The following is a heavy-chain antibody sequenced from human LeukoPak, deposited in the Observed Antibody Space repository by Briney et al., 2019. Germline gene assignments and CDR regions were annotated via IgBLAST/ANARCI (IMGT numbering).Heavy chain of an antibody. V-gene: IGHV1-2*02. CDR1: GYTFTGYY. D-gene: IGHD3-10*01. Sequence: ASVKVSCKASGYTFTGYYMHWLRQAPGQGLEWMGWINPDSGDTNSAQKFQSRVTMTRDTSISTAYMELSRLRPDDTAVYYCARDGSLDYWGQGTLVTVSS. CDR2: INPDSGDT. J-gene: IGHJ4*02. CDR3: ARDGSLDY.